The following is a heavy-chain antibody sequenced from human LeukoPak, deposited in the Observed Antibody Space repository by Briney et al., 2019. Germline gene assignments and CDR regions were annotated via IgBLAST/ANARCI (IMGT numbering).Heavy chain of an antibody. CDR1: GFTFSNYN. CDR2: ISSSSRTI. Sequence: GGSLRPSCAASGFTFSNYNMNWVRQAPGKGLEWVSYISSSSRTIYYADSVKGRFTISRDNAKNSLYLQMNSLRAEDTAVYYCARGRGGSGYYYLDYWGQGTLVTVSS. J-gene: IGHJ4*02. CDR3: ARGRGGSGYYYLDY. D-gene: IGHD3-22*01. V-gene: IGHV3-48*04.